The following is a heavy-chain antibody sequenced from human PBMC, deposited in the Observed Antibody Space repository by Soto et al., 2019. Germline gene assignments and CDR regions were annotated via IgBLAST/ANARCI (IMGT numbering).Heavy chain of an antibody. V-gene: IGHV3-74*01. D-gene: IGHD2-21*01. CDR3: ATSNGAVVISPYVFDY. CDR2: VNSDGSIT. Sequence: EVRLEESGGGLVQPGGSLRLSCAASGFTFDSYWMYWVRQAPGKGLVWVSRVNSDGSITTYADSVKGRFTISRDNAKNTLSLQMNSLRVEYTAVYYCATSNGAVVISPYVFDYWGQGALVTVSS. CDR1: GFTFDSYW. J-gene: IGHJ4*02.